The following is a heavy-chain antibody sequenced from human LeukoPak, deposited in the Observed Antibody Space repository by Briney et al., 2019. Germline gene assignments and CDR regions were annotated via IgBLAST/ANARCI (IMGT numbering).Heavy chain of an antibody. Sequence: ASVKVSCKASGYTFTGYYMHWVRQAPGQGLEWMGWINPNSGGTNYAQKFQGRVTMTRDTSISTAYMELSRLRSDDTAVYYCARGIIVRWELLFDPWGQGTLVTVSS. V-gene: IGHV1-2*02. CDR2: INPNSGGT. CDR1: GYTFTGYY. D-gene: IGHD1-26*01. J-gene: IGHJ5*02. CDR3: ARGIIVRWELLFDP.